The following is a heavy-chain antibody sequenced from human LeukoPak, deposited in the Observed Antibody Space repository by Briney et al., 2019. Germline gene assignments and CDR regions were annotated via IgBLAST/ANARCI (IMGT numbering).Heavy chain of an antibody. V-gene: IGHV3-30*04. D-gene: IGHD3-3*01. CDR1: GFTFSRFA. CDR2: ISNDGSRK. J-gene: IGHJ4*02. CDR3: ARDRAWNYFDY. Sequence: PGGSLRLSCAASGFTFSRFAVHWVRQAPGKGLEWVAIISNDGSRKYYAHSVEGRFTISRDNSKNTLYLQMDSLRAEDTAVYYCARDRAWNYFDYWGQGTLVTVSS.